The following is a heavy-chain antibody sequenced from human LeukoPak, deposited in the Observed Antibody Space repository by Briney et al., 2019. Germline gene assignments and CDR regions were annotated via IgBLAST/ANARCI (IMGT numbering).Heavy chain of an antibody. CDR2: IYYSGST. CDR3: ARQGGIAVAGQGLDY. D-gene: IGHD6-19*01. J-gene: IGHJ4*02. Sequence: SQTLSLTCTVSGGSISSGGYYWSWIRQHPGKGLEWIGYIYYSGSTYYNPSLKSRVTISVDTSKNQFSLKLSSVTAADTAVYYCARQGGIAVAGQGLDYWGQGTLVTVSS. V-gene: IGHV4-31*03. CDR1: GGSISSGGYY.